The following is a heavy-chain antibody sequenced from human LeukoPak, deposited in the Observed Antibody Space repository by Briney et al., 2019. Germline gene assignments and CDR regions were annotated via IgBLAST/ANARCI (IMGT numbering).Heavy chain of an antibody. D-gene: IGHD1-26*01. CDR1: GFTFSPYG. J-gene: IGHJ6*02. V-gene: IGHV3-30*18. CDR2: ISYDGSDK. Sequence: GRSLRLSCAASGFTFSPYGMHWVRQAPGKGLEWVAVISYDGSDKYYADSVKGRFTISRDNSKNTLYLQMNSLRAEDTAVYYCAKDVMLTQQLLQGEHYYYGMDVWGQGTTVTVSS. CDR3: AKDVMLTQQLLQGEHYYYGMDV.